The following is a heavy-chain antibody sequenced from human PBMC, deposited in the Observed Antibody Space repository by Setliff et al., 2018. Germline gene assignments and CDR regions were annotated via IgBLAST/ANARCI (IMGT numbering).Heavy chain of an antibody. Sequence: SETLSLTCTVSGGSVSDSTYYWGWVRQPPGKGLEWIGSIYYSGSTYYNPSLRSRVTISVDTSENQFSLNVNSVIAADTAVYYCARMSGFLYIDVWGKGTTVTVSS. V-gene: IGHV4-39*01. CDR3: ARMSGFLYIDV. CDR1: GGSVSDSTYY. D-gene: IGHD3-3*01. J-gene: IGHJ6*04. CDR2: IYYSGST.